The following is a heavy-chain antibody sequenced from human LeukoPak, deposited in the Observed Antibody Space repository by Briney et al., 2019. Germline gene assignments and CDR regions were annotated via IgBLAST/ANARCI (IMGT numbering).Heavy chain of an antibody. CDR1: GFTFSSYS. CDR3: ARVSYCSGGSCYRHFGY. J-gene: IGHJ4*02. CDR2: ISSSSSTI. D-gene: IGHD2-15*01. V-gene: IGHV3-48*04. Sequence: GGSLRLSCAASGFTFSSYSMNWVRQAPGKGLEWVSYISSSSSTIYYADSVKGRFTISRDNAKNSLYLQMNSLRAEDTAVYYCARVSYCSGGSCYRHFGYWGQGTLVTVSS.